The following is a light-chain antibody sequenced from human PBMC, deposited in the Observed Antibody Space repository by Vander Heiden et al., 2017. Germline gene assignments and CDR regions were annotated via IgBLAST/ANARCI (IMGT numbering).Light chain of an antibody. J-gene: IGKJ4*01. CDR3: QQRDSTRHT. Sequence: DIQMTQSPSSLSASVGDRVTITCRASQSISSYLNWYQQKPGKAPKLLIYAASSLQSGVPSRFSGSGSGTDFTLTISRLQPEDFATYYCQQRDSTRHTFGGGTKVEIK. CDR2: AAS. V-gene: IGKV1-39*01. CDR1: QSISSY.